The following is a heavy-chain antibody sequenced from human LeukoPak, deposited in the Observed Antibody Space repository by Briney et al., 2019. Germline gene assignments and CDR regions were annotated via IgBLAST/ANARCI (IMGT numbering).Heavy chain of an antibody. J-gene: IGHJ4*02. Sequence: GGSLRLSCVVSGFTLSSDWMSWVRQAPGKGLEWVANIKKDGIEKYYVESVKGRFTISRDNSENTLYLQMNTLRADDTAVYYCAREKYCTSTDCLHGRFYFNSWGQGTLVTVSS. CDR1: GFTLSSDW. CDR2: IKKDGIEK. CDR3: AREKYCTSTDCLHGRFYFNS. V-gene: IGHV3-7*01. D-gene: IGHD2-8*01.